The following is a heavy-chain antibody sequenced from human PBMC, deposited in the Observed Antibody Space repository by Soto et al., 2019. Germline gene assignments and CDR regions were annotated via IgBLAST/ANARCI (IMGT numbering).Heavy chain of an antibody. CDR3: ARAKYSSSSRAFDY. CDR1: GYTFTSYD. Sequence: ASVKVSCKASGYTFTSYDMHCVQQSLVQRLDWMGCINAGNGNTKYSQMFQGRATITRDTSASTAYMELSSLRSEDTAVYYCARAKYSSSSRAFDYWGQGTLVTVSS. V-gene: IGHV1-3*01. D-gene: IGHD6-6*01. J-gene: IGHJ4*02. CDR2: INAGNGNT.